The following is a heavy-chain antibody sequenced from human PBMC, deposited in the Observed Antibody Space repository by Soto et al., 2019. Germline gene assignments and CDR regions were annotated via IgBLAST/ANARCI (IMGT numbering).Heavy chain of an antibody. J-gene: IGHJ4*02. D-gene: IGHD6-19*01. Sequence: SVRGRFTISGDNAKNSLFLQMNSLRAEDTAFYYCARGAVAGTPYYFDYWGQGTLVTVSS. CDR3: ARGAVAGTPYYFDY. V-gene: IGHV3-21*01.